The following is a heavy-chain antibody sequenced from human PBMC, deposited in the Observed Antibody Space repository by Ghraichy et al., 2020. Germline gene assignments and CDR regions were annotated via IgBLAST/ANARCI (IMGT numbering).Heavy chain of an antibody. J-gene: IGHJ6*02. V-gene: IGHV3-15*01. CDR1: GFPFNTAW. D-gene: IGHD1-7*01. Sequence: GESLNISCIASGFPFNTAWMTWVRQGPGKGLEWVGRIKSRKDGGTIDYAAPVKGRFTISRDDSKNTLYLQMNSLKMEDTARYYCARAVRMNYHLLYTVDVWGQGTTVTVSS. CDR2: IKSRKDGGTI. CDR3: ARAVRMNYHLLYTVDV.